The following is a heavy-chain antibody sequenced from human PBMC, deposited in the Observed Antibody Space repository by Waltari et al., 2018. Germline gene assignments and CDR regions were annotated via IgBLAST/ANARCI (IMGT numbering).Heavy chain of an antibody. CDR3: ARHPRASDKSDFT. Sequence: EVQLVQSGAEVKKPGESLRISCEGSGYSFTNYWIGWVRQMPGKGLEWLGIIYPDDSKTYHSPSCQGRVTISADKSVTTAYLQWSSLKASDSGIYYCARHPRASDKSDFTWGQGTLVTVSS. CDR2: IYPDDSKT. V-gene: IGHV5-51*01. CDR1: GYSFTNYW. J-gene: IGHJ5*02. D-gene: IGHD2-21*02.